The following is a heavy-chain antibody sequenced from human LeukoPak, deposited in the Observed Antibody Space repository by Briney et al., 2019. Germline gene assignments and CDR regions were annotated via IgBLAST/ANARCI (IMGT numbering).Heavy chain of an antibody. CDR1: GYSFTAQY. Sequence: ASVKVSCKPSGYSFTAQYIHWVRQAPGQALQWLAYIDFGAGDTNYAQPFQGRVTVTRDKSINTAYLELSSLTFDDTAIYYCVRDPREPANDLDYWGRGTLVTVSS. J-gene: IGHJ4*01. D-gene: IGHD1-1*01. V-gene: IGHV1-2*02. CDR2: IDFGAGDT. CDR3: VRDPREPANDLDY.